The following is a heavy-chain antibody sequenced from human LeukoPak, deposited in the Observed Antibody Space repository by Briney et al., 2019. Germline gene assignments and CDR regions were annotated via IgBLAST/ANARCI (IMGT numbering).Heavy chain of an antibody. CDR2: IGNNGGGI. D-gene: IGHD7-27*01. CDR1: GVTLSTYT. V-gene: IGHV3-23*01. J-gene: IGHJ4*02. CDR3: AIDPNWGTHS. Sequence: GGSLRLSCAASGVTLSTYTMYWVRHPPGKRLEWVSIIGNNGGGIHYADSVKGRFTISRDNFKNALYLQMNSLRVEDTAVYYCAIDPNWGTHSWGQGVLVTVSS.